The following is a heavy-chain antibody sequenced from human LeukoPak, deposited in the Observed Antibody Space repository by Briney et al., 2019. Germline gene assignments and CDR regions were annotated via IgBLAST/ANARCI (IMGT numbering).Heavy chain of an antibody. Sequence: SETLSLTCTDSGGSISSSNYYWGWIRQPPGKGLEWIGSIYYSGSTYYNPSLKSRVTISVDTSKNQFSLKLSSVTAADTAVFYCARHSGPYSSSWFDYWGQGTLVTVSS. D-gene: IGHD6-13*01. CDR1: GGSISSSNYY. V-gene: IGHV4-39*01. J-gene: IGHJ4*02. CDR3: ARHSGPYSSSWFDY. CDR2: IYYSGST.